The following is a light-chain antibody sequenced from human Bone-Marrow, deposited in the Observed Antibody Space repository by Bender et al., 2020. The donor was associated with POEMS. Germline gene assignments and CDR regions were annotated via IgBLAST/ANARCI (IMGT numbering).Light chain of an antibody. CDR1: SGDVGRYNY. V-gene: IGLV2-8*01. CDR2: EVN. J-gene: IGLJ3*02. Sequence: QSALTQPPSASGSPGQSVTISCTGTSGDVGRYNYVSWYQQYPGKAPKLMIYEVNNRPSGVPDRFSASKSANTASLTVFGLQTEDEADYYCCSYAGSNTWVFGGGTKLTVL. CDR3: CSYAGSNTWV.